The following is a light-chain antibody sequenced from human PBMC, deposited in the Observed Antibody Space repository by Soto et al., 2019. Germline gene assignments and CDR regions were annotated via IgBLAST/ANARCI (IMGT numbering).Light chain of an antibody. CDR1: QSVSSSY. CDR2: GAS. J-gene: IGKJ4*01. V-gene: IGKV3-20*01. CDR3: QQYGSSPPVT. Sequence: EIVLTQSPGTLSLSPGGRATLSCRASQSVSSSYLAWYQQKPGQAPRLLIYGASSRATGIPDRFSGSGSGTDFTLTISRLEPEDFAVYYCQQYGSSPPVTFGGGTKVDIK.